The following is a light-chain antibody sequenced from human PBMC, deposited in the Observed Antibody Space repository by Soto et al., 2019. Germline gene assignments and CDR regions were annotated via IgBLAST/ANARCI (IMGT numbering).Light chain of an antibody. Sequence: DIQMTQSPSSVSASVGDRVTITCRASQGVSTWLAWYQQKPGKAPNLLIYTASSLQSGVPSRFSGSGPGTDFTLTINGLQPEDFATYYCQRAASFPITFGQGTRLEIK. CDR2: TAS. J-gene: IGKJ5*01. V-gene: IGKV1-12*01. CDR1: QGVSTW. CDR3: QRAASFPIT.